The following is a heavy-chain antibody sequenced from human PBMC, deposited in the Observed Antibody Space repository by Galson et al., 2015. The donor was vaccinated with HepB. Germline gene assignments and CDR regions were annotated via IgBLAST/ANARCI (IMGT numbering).Heavy chain of an antibody. Sequence: QSGAEVKKPGESLKISCQGSGYSFVSYWIGWVRQMPGKGPEWMGIINPGDSSTIYNPSFEGQVTFSVDKSVKTAFLHWSSLKASDTAIYFCARRLWEGYYFDSWGQGTLVTVSS. D-gene: IGHD1-26*01. J-gene: IGHJ4*02. V-gene: IGHV5-51*01. CDR3: ARRLWEGYYFDS. CDR2: INPGDSST. CDR1: GYSFVSYW.